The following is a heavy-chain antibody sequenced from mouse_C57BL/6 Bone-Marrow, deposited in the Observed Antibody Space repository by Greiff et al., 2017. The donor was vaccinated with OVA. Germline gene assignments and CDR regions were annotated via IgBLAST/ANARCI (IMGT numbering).Heavy chain of an antibody. J-gene: IGHJ3*01. CDR2: IYPRSGNT. D-gene: IGHD2-2*01. V-gene: IGHV1-81*01. Sequence: VHLVESGAELARPGASVKLSCKASGYTFTSYGISWVKQRTGQGLEWIGEIYPRSGNTYYNEKFKGKATLTADKSSSTAYMELRSLTSEDSAVYFCARGAIYYGYDGGFAYWGQGTLVTVSA. CDR3: ARGAIYYGYDGGFAY. CDR1: GYTFTSYG.